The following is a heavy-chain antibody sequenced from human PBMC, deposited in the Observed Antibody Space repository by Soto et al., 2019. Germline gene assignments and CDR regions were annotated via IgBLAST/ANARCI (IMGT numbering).Heavy chain of an antibody. V-gene: IGHV3-23*01. CDR3: AIGGNTNYYYYYYTEV. CDR2: ISGSGDST. CDR1: GFTFRNYA. D-gene: IGHD2-15*01. J-gene: IGHJ6*03. Sequence: EVKLLESGGGLAQPGGSLRLSCGASGFTFRNYAMSWVRQAPGKGLEWVSVISGSGDSTNYADSVKGRFTISRDNSKNTLDLQMNSLRAEDTAVYYCAIGGNTNYYYYYYTEVWGVGATVTVSS.